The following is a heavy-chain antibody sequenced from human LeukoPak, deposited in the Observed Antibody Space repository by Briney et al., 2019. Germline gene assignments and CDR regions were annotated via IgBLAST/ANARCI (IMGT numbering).Heavy chain of an antibody. J-gene: IGHJ4*02. D-gene: IGHD3-22*01. CDR1: GFTFSAYA. CDR2: ISEDGGAR. CDR3: AKASLPHRGYYFDS. V-gene: IGHV3-23*01. Sequence: GGSLRLSCAASGFTFSAYAMSWVRQAPGKGREWVSAISEDGGARLYADSVKGWFTISRDNSENTVSLQVNSLRAGDTAVYFCAKASLPHRGYYFDSWGRGTLITVSS.